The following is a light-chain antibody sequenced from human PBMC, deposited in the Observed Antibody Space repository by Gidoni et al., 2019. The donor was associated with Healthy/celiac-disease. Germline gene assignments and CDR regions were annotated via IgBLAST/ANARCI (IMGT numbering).Light chain of an antibody. V-gene: IGKV3-11*01. J-gene: IGKJ3*01. CDR2: DAS. CDR3: QQRSNWPLT. Sequence: EIVLTQSPATLSLSPGERATLSCRVSQSVSSYLAWYQQKPGQAPRLLIYDASNRATGIPARFSGSGSGTDFTLTISSLEPEDFAVYYCQQRSNWPLTFGPGTKVDI. CDR1: QSVSSY.